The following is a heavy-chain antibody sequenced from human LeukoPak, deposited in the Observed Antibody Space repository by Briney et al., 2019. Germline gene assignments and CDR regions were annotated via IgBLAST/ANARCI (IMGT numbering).Heavy chain of an antibody. D-gene: IGHD6-19*01. CDR3: ARPPGLAGHYSYYYGVDV. J-gene: IGHJ6*02. V-gene: IGHV3-48*02. CDR1: GFTFSSYG. CDR2: ISSSSTTI. Sequence: GGSLRLSCAASGFTFSSYGMNWVRQALGKGLEFISFISSSSTTIYYADSVKGRFTISRDNSKNSLYLQMNSLRDEDTAVYYCARPPGLAGHYSYYYGVDVWGQGTTVTVSS.